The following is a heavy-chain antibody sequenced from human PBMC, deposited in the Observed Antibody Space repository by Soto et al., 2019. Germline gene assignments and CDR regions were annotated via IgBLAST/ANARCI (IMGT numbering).Heavy chain of an antibody. V-gene: IGHV4-61*01. CDR3: ARVNYGNYPWFDP. J-gene: IGHJ5*02. CDR2: VYYNGST. CDR1: GGSVRSHLYY. D-gene: IGHD4-17*01. Sequence: QVQLQESGPGLVKPSDTLSLTCSVSGGSVRSHLYYWGWIRQPPGNGLEWIANVYYNGSTNYNPSLKSRVTISLDTAKNKVSLKLSFVTAADTAVYYCARVNYGNYPWFDPWGQGTPVTVAA.